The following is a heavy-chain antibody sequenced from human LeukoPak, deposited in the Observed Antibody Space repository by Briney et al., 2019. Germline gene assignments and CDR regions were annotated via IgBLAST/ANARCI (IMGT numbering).Heavy chain of an antibody. CDR3: GRHLRGSSGYHTFDY. D-gene: IGHD3-22*01. V-gene: IGHV3-7*03. CDR2: MKQDGSEE. CDR1: GFTFIDYW. J-gene: IGHJ4*02. Sequence: GSPRLSCAASGFTFIDYWMGWGRQAPGKGLEWVASMKQDGSEEQYVDSVKGRFNISRDKAKNSLYLQMNTLRAEDSAVYFCGRHLRGSSGYHTFDYWGLGTRVTV.